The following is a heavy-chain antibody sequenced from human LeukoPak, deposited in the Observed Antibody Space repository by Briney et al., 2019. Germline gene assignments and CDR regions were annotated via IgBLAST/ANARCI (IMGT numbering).Heavy chain of an antibody. CDR2: ISYDGSNK. D-gene: IGHD4-17*01. CDR1: GFTFSSYG. CDR3: AKVGLRVLWAGGPKFDY. J-gene: IGHJ4*02. V-gene: IGHV3-30*18. Sequence: RAGGSLRLSCAASGFTFSSYGMHWVRQAPGKGLEWVAVISYDGSNKYYADSVKGRFTISRDNSKNTLYLQMNSLRAEDTAVYYCAKVGLRVLWAGGPKFDYWGQGTLVTVSS.